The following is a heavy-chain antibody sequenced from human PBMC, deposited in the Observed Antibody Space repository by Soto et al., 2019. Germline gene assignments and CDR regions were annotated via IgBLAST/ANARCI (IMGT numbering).Heavy chain of an antibody. CDR1: GYSFANYW. CDR3: ARPGAPTDTVVYDF. V-gene: IGHV5-51*01. CDR2: IYPGDSET. J-gene: IGHJ4*02. D-gene: IGHD5-18*01. Sequence: PGESLKISCKASGYSFANYWIGWVCQKPGKGLEWMGVIYPGDSETTYSPSFEGQVIISVDRSRGTAFLERSSLKASDTAMYYCARPGAPTDTVVYDFWGQGTQVTVSS.